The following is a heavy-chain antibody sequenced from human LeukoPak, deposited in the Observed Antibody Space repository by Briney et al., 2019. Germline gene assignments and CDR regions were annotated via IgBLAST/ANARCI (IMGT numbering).Heavy chain of an antibody. CDR3: ARVEYSSSFDY. J-gene: IGHJ4*02. D-gene: IGHD6-6*01. CDR1: GGSISSYY. CDR2: IYYSGST. V-gene: IGHV4-59*01. Sequence: SETLSLTCTVSGGSISSYYWSWIRQPPGKGLEWIGYIYYSGSTNYNPSLKSRDTISVDTSKNQFSLKLSSVTAADTAVYYCARVEYSSSFDYWGQGTLVAVSS.